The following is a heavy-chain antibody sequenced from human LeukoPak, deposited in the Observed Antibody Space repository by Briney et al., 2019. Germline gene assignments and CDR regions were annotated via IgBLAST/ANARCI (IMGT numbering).Heavy chain of an antibody. CDR1: GYTFTGYY. Sequence: ASVMVSCKASGYTFTGYYMHWVRQAPGQGLEWMGWINPNSGGTNYAQKFQGRVTMTRDTSISTAYMELSSLRSEDTAVYYCARDYYGSSYYNWFDPWGQGTLVTVSS. V-gene: IGHV1-2*02. CDR2: INPNSGGT. J-gene: IGHJ5*02. D-gene: IGHD3-10*01. CDR3: ARDYYGSSYYNWFDP.